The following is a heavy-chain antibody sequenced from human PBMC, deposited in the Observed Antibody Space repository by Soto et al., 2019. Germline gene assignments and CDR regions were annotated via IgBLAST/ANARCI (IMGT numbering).Heavy chain of an antibody. V-gene: IGHV4-59*08. CDR2: IYYSGST. CDR1: GGSISSYY. CDR3: ARIASFDYLDNPYYMDV. J-gene: IGHJ6*03. D-gene: IGHD3-9*01. Sequence: QVQLQESGPGLVKPSETLSLTCTVSGGSISSYYWSWIRQPPGQGLEWIGYIYYSGSTNYNPSLTGRVSVSVDMSKNQYYLKLSSVAAADTAVYYCARIASFDYLDNPYYMDVCGKGTTVTVSS.